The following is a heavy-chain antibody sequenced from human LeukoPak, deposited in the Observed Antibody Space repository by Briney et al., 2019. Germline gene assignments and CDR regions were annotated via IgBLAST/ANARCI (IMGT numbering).Heavy chain of an antibody. D-gene: IGHD3-9*01. CDR3: ARYDILTGYYKRYDYHY. CDR2: ISAYNGNT. J-gene: IGHJ4*02. V-gene: IGHV1-18*01. Sequence: GASVKVSCKASGYTFTSYGISWVRQAPGQGLEWMGWISAYNGNTNYAQKLQGRVTMTTDTSTSTAYMELRSLRSDDTAVYYCARYDILTGYYKRYDYHYWGQGTLVTVSS. CDR1: GYTFTSYG.